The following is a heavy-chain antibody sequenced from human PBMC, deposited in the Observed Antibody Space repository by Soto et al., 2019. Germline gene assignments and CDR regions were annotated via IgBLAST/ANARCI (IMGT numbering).Heavy chain of an antibody. Sequence: QVQLVDSGGGVVQPGRSLRLSCAASGFIFSSYGMHWVRQAPGKGLEWVAGIWFDGSNKYYADSVKSRFTISRDNSRNTLYLQMNGLRAEYTGVYYCARDAKSVETTGGFDYWGQGTMVTVSS. CDR2: IWFDGSNK. CDR3: ARDAKSVETTGGFDY. V-gene: IGHV3-33*01. J-gene: IGHJ4*02. CDR1: GFIFSSYG. D-gene: IGHD2-8*02.